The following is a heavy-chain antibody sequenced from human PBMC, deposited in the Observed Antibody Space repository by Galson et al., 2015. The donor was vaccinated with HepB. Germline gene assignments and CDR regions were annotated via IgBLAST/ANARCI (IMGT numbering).Heavy chain of an antibody. V-gene: IGHV3-11*06. CDR1: GFTFSDYY. D-gene: IGHD3-16*01. CDR3: ARGGGSRKIDY. J-gene: IGHJ4*02. Sequence: LRLSCAASGFTFSDYYMTWIRQAPGKGLEWVSYISSSSSYTNYADSVKGRFTISRDNAKNSLHLQMNSLRADDTAVYYCARGGGSRKIDYWGQGTLVTVSS. CDR2: ISSSSSYT.